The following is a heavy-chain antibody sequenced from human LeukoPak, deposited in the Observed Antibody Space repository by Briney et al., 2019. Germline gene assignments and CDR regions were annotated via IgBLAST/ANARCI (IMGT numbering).Heavy chain of an antibody. V-gene: IGHV4-59*01. CDR3: ARETQGFLDI. CDR1: GGSINNYY. J-gene: IGHJ3*02. Sequence: PSETLSLTCTVSGGSINNYYWDWIRQPPGKGLEWIGYIYYSGNTNYNPSLKSRVTISVDTSKNQFSLKLNSATAADTAVYYCARETQGFLDIWGQGTMVTFSS. D-gene: IGHD2-15*01. CDR2: IYYSGNT.